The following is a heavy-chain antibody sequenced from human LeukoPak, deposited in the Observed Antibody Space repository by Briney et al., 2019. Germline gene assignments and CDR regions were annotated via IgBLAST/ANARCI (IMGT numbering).Heavy chain of an antibody. J-gene: IGHJ4*02. CDR3: AKMRYASGWYTDY. Sequence: SGGSLRLSCAASGFTFSSYAMSWVRQAPGKGLEWVSGVSGGGGGTYYADSVKGRFTISRDNSKSTLYLQMSSLRAEDTALYYCAKMRYASGWYTDYWGQGTLVTVSS. CDR2: VSGGGGGT. V-gene: IGHV3-23*01. CDR1: GFTFSSYA. D-gene: IGHD6-19*01.